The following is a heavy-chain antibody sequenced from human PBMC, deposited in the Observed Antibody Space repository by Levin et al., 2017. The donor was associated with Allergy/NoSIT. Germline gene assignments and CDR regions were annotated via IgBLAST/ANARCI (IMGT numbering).Heavy chain of an antibody. CDR2: ISSSSSTI. D-gene: IGHD3-16*02. Sequence: SCAASGFTFSSYSMNWVRQAPGKGLEWVSYISSSSSTIYYADSVKGRFTISRDNAKNSLYLQMNSLRAEDTAVYYCARDQAPHYDYVWGSYRSHESYWYFDLWGRGTLVTVSS. CDR3: ARDQAPHYDYVWGSYRSHESYWYFDL. CDR1: GFTFSSYS. J-gene: IGHJ2*01. V-gene: IGHV3-48*01.